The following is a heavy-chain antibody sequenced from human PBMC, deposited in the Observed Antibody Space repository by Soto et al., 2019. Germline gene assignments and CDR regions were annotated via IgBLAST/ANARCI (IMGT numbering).Heavy chain of an antibody. Sequence: PGGSLRLSCAASGSTFSSYWMHWVRQVPGKGLVWVSRINNDGSSTSYADSVKGRFTIARDNAKNTVSLQMNRLRADDTAVYFCARSVRGYSYGQDWGQGTLGTVSS. CDR2: INNDGSST. D-gene: IGHD5-18*01. CDR1: GSTFSSYW. CDR3: ARSVRGYSYGQD. J-gene: IGHJ1*01. V-gene: IGHV3-74*01.